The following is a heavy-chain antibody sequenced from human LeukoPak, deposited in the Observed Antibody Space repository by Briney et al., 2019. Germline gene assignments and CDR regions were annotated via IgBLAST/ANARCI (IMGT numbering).Heavy chain of an antibody. CDR1: GGSFSGYF. V-gene: IGHV4-34*01. CDR3: ARRGYYYDSSHYYYFDY. D-gene: IGHD3-22*01. J-gene: IGHJ4*02. Sequence: SETLSLTCVVYGGSFSGYFWSWIRQPPGKGLEWIGEITPSGSTNYSPSLKSRVSISIDTSKKKLSLRLTSVTAADSAVYYCARRGYYYDSSHYYYFDYWGQGTLVTVSS. CDR2: ITPSGST.